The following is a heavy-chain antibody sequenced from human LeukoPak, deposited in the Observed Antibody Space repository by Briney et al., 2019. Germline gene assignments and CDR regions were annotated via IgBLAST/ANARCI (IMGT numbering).Heavy chain of an antibody. V-gene: IGHV4-34*01. CDR2: INHSGST. CDR3: ASTERCSTTCPLDY. D-gene: IGHD2-2*01. Sequence: PAETLSLTCAVYGGSFRGYYWSWIRQPPGKGLEWIGEINHSGSTNYNPSLKSGVTISLDTSMKKFSLKLNSVTAADTAVYYCASTERCSTTCPLDYWGQGTLVTVSS. CDR1: GGSFRGYY. J-gene: IGHJ4*02.